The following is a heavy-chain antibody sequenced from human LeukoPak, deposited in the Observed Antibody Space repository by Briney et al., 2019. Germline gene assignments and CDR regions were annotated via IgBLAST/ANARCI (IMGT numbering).Heavy chain of an antibody. CDR2: IYYSGST. CDR1: GGSISSYY. V-gene: IGHV4-59*01. CDR3: ARGSHRYDILTGYYNSGADFDY. J-gene: IGHJ4*02. D-gene: IGHD3-9*01. Sequence: PSETLSLTXTVSGGSISSYYWSWIRQPPGKGLEWIGYIYYSGSTNYNPSLKSRVTISVDTSKNQFSLKLSSVTAADTAVYYCARGSHRYDILTGYYNSGADFDYWGQGTLVTVSS.